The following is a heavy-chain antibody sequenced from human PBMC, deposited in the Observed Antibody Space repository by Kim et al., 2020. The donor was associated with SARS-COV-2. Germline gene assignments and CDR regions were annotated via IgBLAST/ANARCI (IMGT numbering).Heavy chain of an antibody. D-gene: IGHD6-19*01. V-gene: IGHV4-39*01. CDR1: GGSISSSSYY. J-gene: IGHJ4*02. CDR2: IYYSGST. Sequence: SETLSLTCTVSGGSISSSSYYWGWIRQPPGKGLEWIGSIYYSGSTYYNPSLKSRVTISVDTCKNQFSLKLSSVTTADTAVYYCARPRGYSSGPFDYWGQGTLVTGSS. CDR3: ARPRGYSSGPFDY.